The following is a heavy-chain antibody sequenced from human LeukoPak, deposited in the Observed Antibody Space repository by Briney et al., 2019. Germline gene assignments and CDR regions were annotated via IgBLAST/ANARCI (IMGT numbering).Heavy chain of an antibody. J-gene: IGHJ4*02. V-gene: IGHV1-69*13. CDR2: IIPIFGTA. CDR3: ARGALEYYYDSSGYYASGY. CDR1: RGTFSNYA. Sequence: SVKVSCKASRGTFSNYAISWVRQAPGQGLEWMGGIIPIFGTANYAQKFQGRVTITADESTGTAYMELSSLRSEDTAVYYCARGALEYYYDSSGYYASGYWGQGTLVTVSS. D-gene: IGHD3-22*01.